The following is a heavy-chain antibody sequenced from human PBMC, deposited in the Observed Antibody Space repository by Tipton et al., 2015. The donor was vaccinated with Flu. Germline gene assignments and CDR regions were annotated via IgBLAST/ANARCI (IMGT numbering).Heavy chain of an antibody. V-gene: IGHV4-59*02. D-gene: IGHD6-13*01. CDR3: ARGGASSKDLDV. Sequence: TLSLTCTVSGDSVSSDYWSWIRQPPGKGLELIGFIFDTGSTNYNPSFKSRVSISVDTSKNQFSLRLGSVTAADSAVYYCARGGASSKDLDVWGQGTTVTVSS. CDR1: GDSVSSDY. J-gene: IGHJ6*02. CDR2: IFDTGST.